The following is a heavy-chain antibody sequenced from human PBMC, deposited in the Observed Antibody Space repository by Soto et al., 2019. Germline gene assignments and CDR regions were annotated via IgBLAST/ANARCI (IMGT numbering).Heavy chain of an antibody. V-gene: IGHV3-21*01. CDR1: GFTFTSYT. Sequence: EVQLVESGGGLVKPGGSLRLSCAASGFTFTSYTMSWVRQAPGKGLEWVSCVSSSDDYIYYADSVKGRFTISRDNAKNSLYLQMNSLRAEVTAVYYCARDLTTVTYERDSSGQGTLVTVSS. D-gene: IGHD4-17*01. CDR2: VSSSDDYI. J-gene: IGHJ4*02. CDR3: ARDLTTVTYERDS.